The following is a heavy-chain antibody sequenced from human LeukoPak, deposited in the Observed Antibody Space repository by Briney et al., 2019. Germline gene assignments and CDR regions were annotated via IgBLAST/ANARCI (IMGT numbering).Heavy chain of an antibody. J-gene: IGHJ4*02. CDR3: TRDPSGYSYGFGY. V-gene: IGHV3-73*01. CDR2: IRSKANSYAT. D-gene: IGHD5-18*01. CDR1: GFTFSGSA. Sequence: PGGPLRLSCAASGFTFSGSAMHWVRQASGKGLEWVGRIRSKANSYATAYAASVKGRFTISRDDSKNTAYLQMNSLKTEDTAVYYCTRDPSGYSYGFGYWGQGTLVTVSS.